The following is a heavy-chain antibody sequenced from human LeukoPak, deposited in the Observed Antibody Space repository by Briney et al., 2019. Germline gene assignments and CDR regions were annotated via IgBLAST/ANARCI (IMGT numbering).Heavy chain of an antibody. CDR1: GASISGSGYY. J-gene: IGHJ3*02. CDR2: IYYSGST. CDR3: ASTSAMTTVTTDAFDI. Sequence: SETLSLTCAVSGASISGSGYYWGWIRQPPGKGLEWIGNIYYSGSTYYNASLQSRVTISIDTSKNQFSLKLSSVTAADTAVYYCASTSAMTTVTTDAFDIWGQGTMVTVSS. V-gene: IGHV4-39*07. D-gene: IGHD4-17*01.